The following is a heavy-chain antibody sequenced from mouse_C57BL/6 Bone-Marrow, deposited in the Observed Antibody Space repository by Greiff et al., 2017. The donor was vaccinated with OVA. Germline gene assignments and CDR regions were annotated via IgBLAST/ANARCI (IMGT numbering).Heavy chain of an antibody. CDR1: GYTFTSYW. J-gene: IGHJ3*01. D-gene: IGHD2-2*01. CDR3: AREEGIYYGYDSVAC. CDR2: IYPGSGST. V-gene: IGHV1-55*01. Sequence: VQLQQSGAELVKPGASVKMSCKASGYTFTSYWITWVKQRPGQGLEWIGDIYPGSGSTNYHEKFKSKATLTVDTSSSTAYMQLSSLTSEDSAVYYCAREEGIYYGYDSVACWGQGTLVTVSA.